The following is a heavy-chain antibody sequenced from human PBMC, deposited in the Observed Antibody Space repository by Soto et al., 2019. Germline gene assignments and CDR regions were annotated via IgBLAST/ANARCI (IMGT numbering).Heavy chain of an antibody. CDR1: GGTFSSYA. V-gene: IGHV1-69*06. CDR3: ARGGREYSSSAFDY. J-gene: IGHJ4*02. D-gene: IGHD6-6*01. CDR2: IIPIFGTA. Sequence: SVKVSCKVSGGTFSSYAISWVRQAPGQGLEWMGGIIPIFGTANYAQKFQGRVTITADKSTSTAYMELSSLRSEDTAVYYCARGGREYSSSAFDYWGQGTLVTVSS.